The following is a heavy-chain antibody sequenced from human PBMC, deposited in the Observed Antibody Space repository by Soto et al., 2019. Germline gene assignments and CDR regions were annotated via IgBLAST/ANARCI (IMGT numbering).Heavy chain of an antibody. Sequence: ASVKVSCKASGYTFTGYYMHWVRQAPGQGLEWMGLINPNSGGTNYAQKFQGWVTMTRDTSISTAYMELSRLRSDDTAVYYCARGRDQPPVGLYFESWGEGTRVTVSS. CDR3: ARGRDQPPVGLYFES. D-gene: IGHD1-26*01. CDR2: INPNSGGT. CDR1: GYTFTGYY. J-gene: IGHJ4*02. V-gene: IGHV1-2*04.